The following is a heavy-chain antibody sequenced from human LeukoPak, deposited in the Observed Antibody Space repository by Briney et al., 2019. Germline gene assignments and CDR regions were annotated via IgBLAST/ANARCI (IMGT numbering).Heavy chain of an antibody. CDR1: GFTFSSYA. CDR2: ISYDGSNK. V-gene: IGHV3-30-3*01. D-gene: IGHD4-17*01. Sequence: PGGSLRLSCAASGFTFSSYAMHWVRQAPGKGLEWVAVISYDGSNKYYADSVKGRFTISRGNSKNTLYLQMNSLRAEDTAAYYCARDPHPTTAEFIDYWGQGTLVTVSS. CDR3: ARDPHPTTAEFIDY. J-gene: IGHJ4*02.